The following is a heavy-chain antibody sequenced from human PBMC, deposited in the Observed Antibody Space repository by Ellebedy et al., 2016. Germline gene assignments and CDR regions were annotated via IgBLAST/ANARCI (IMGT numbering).Heavy chain of an antibody. D-gene: IGHD2-8*01. V-gene: IGHV3-21*06. CDR2: IVNSGRET. J-gene: IGHJ4*02. Sequence: GGSLRLSXVASGFTFSIAGMTWVRQAPGKGLEWVATIVNSGRETYYADPLKGRFTISRDNAMNSLYLQMDSLTVEDTAVYYCTRDGSEWSRDYWGQGTLVTVSS. CDR3: TRDGSEWSRDY. CDR1: GFTFSIAG.